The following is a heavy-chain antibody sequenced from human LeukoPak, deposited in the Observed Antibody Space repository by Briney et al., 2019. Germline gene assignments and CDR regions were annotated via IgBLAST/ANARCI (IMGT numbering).Heavy chain of an antibody. V-gene: IGHV3-21*01. D-gene: IGHD2-15*01. CDR2: ISSSSSYI. Sequence: KSGGSLRLSCAASGFTFSSYTMNWVRQAPGKGLEWVSSISSSSSYIYYADSVKGRLTISRDNAKNSLYLQMNSLRAEDTAVYYCARDPTPRYCSDGSCYTHYGMDVWGQGTTVTVSS. CDR1: GFTFSSYT. J-gene: IGHJ6*02. CDR3: ARDPTPRYCSDGSCYTHYGMDV.